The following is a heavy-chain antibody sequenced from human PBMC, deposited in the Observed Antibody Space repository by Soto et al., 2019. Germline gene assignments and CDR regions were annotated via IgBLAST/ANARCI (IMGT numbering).Heavy chain of an antibody. CDR1: GVAIRAAY. CDR2: IVSRAIT. J-gene: IGHJ5*02. Sequence: PSETLSLTCDVSGVAIRAAYWGWFRQPAGKGMGWIGHIVSRAITNYSTSLKSRVTVSVNTSKNQISLKLPSVTAAETAVYYCARLKVPMIRGVIIWLDPWGQGIPVTVSS. D-gene: IGHD3-10*01. CDR3: ARLKVPMIRGVIIWLDP. V-gene: IGHV4-4*07.